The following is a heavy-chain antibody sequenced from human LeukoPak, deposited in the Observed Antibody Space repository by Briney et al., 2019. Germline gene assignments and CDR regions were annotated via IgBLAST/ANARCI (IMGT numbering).Heavy chain of an antibody. CDR3: ARDWYFDL. V-gene: IGHV3-53*01. J-gene: IGHJ2*01. CDR1: GFAVISNY. CDR2: IYSGGNT. Sequence: PGGSLRLSCAASGFAVISNYMNWVRQAPGKGLEWVSVIYSGGNTYYADSVKGRFTISRDNSKNTLYLQMNSLRAEDTAVYYCARDWYFDLWGRGTLVTVSS.